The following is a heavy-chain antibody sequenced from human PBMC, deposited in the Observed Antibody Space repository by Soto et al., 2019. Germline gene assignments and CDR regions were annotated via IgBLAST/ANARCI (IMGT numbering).Heavy chain of an antibody. Sequence: VQLVESGGGVVQPGRSLRLSCAASGFTFSDYAMHWVRQAPGKGLEWVAVVSHDGRNTHYADSVKGRFTISRDSSKNTVSLEMTSLRAADKAGYYWAKGGRQWLVTSDFNYWGQGALVTVSS. J-gene: IGHJ4*02. CDR1: GFTFSDYA. CDR2: VSHDGRNT. V-gene: IGHV3-30*18. D-gene: IGHD6-19*01. CDR3: AKGGRQWLVTSDFNY.